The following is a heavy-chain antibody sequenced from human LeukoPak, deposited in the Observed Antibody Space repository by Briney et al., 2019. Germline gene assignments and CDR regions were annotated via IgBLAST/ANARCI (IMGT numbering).Heavy chain of an antibody. CDR3: ARALYYYYMDV. V-gene: IGHV4-34*01. CDR2: INHSGST. Sequence: SETLSLTCAVYGGSFSGYYWSWIRQPPGKGREWIGEINHSGSTNYNPSLKSRVTISVDTSKNQFSLKLSSVTAADTAVYYCARALYYYYMDVWGKGTTVTVSS. CDR1: GGSFSGYY. J-gene: IGHJ6*03.